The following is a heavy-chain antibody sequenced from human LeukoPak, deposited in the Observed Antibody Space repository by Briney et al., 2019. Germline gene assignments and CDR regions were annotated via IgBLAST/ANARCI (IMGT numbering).Heavy chain of an antibody. CDR2: IWSHGNRK. V-gene: IGHV3-33*01. CDR3: ARDSAADDNDFDV. D-gene: IGHD6-25*01. Sequence: GGSLTLSCIPSGFPFSSYGMHWVRQAPGRGLEWVAVIWSHGNRKHHSDSVEGRFAISRDNSKNILYLQMNNLRAEDTALYYCARDSAADDNDFDVWGQGTMVTVSS. CDR1: GFPFSSYG. J-gene: IGHJ3*01.